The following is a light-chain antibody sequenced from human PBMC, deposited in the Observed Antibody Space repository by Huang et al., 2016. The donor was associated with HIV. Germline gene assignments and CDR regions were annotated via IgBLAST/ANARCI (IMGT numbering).Light chain of an antibody. J-gene: IGKJ4*01. CDR1: QSVSSSY. CDR2: GAS. Sequence: EIVLTQSPGTLSLSPGERATLSCRASQSVSSSYLAWYQQKPGQAPTLLIYGASSRATGMPDRFIGSGSGTDFTLTSSRLEPEDFAVYYCQQYGSSPLLTFGGGTKVEIK. CDR3: QQYGSSPLLT. V-gene: IGKV3-20*01.